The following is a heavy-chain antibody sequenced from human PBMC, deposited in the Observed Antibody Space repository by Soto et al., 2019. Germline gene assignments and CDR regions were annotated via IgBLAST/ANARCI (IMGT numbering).Heavy chain of an antibody. D-gene: IGHD1-26*01. CDR3: ARQDMGDFDI. Sequence: GESLNISCKASGYRFTSNWIGWVRQMPGKGLEWMGIIYPGDSDTRYSPSFQGQVTMSADKSITTAYLHWSSLKASDTAMYYCARQDMGDFDIWGQGPLVPAS. J-gene: IGHJ3*02. CDR2: IYPGDSDT. CDR1: GYRFTSNW. V-gene: IGHV5-51*01.